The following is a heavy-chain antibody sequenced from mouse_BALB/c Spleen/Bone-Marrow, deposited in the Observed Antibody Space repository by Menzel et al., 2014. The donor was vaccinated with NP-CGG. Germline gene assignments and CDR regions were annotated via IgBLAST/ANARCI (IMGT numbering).Heavy chain of an antibody. CDR3: ARFFYDYDGPWFAY. V-gene: IGHV1-4*01. CDR2: INPSSGYT. J-gene: IGHJ3*01. CDR1: GYTFTSYT. D-gene: IGHD2-4*01. Sequence: QVQLQQSGAELARPGASVKMSCKASGYTFTSYTMHWVKQRPGQGLEWIGYINPSSGYTNYSQKFKDKATLTADKSSSTAYMQLSSLTSVDSAVYYCARFFYDYDGPWFAYWGQGTLVKVSA.